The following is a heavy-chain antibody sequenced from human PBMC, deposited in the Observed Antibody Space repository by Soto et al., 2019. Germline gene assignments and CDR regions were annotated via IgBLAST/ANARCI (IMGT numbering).Heavy chain of an antibody. V-gene: IGHV4-38-2*01. CDR3: ARGGSITTFITSVFDP. CDR2: IYRSGST. D-gene: IGHD3-3*01. CDR1: GYSISSGYY. J-gene: IGHJ5*02. Sequence: SETLSLTCAVSGYSISSGYYWGWIRQPPGKGLEWIGSIYRSGSTYYNPSLKSRVTISVDPSKNQFSLKLSPVTAADTAVYYCARGGSITTFITSVFDPWGQGTLVTVSS.